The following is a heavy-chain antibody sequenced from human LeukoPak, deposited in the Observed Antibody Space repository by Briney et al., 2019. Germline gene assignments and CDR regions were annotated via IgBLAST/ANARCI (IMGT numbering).Heavy chain of an antibody. Sequence: GGSLRLSCAASGFTFSNYWMSWVRQAPGKGLEWVAKIKQDGSEEYYVDSVKGRFTISRDNSKNTLYLQMNSLRAEDTAVYYCAKGLSGGGQRGYFDYWGQGTLVTVSS. CDR1: GFTFSNYW. D-gene: IGHD4-23*01. V-gene: IGHV3-7*01. J-gene: IGHJ4*02. CDR2: IKQDGSEE. CDR3: AKGLSGGGQRGYFDY.